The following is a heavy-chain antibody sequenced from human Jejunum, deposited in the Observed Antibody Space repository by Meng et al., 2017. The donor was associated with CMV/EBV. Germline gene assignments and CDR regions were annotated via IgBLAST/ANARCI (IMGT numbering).Heavy chain of an antibody. D-gene: IGHD3-10*01. V-gene: IGHV5-51*01. Sequence: YWIGWVRQLPGKGLEWMGIILPSNSDTRYRPSFEGKVTMSADTSSSTAYLEWSSLQASDSGMYYCARQDYFGSGTYHHWFDPWGPGTLVTVSS. CDR1: YW. CDR2: ILPSNSDT. CDR3: ARQDYFGSGTYHHWFDP. J-gene: IGHJ5*02.